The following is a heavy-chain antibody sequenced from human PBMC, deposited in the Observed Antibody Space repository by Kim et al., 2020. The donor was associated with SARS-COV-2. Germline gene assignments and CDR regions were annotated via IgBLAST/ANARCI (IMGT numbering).Heavy chain of an antibody. CDR2: ISSDGRYT. Sequence: GGSLRLSCAASGFSVSNYWINWVRHAPGKGLVWVSRISSDGRYTHYADSVKDRFTLSRDNAENTLFLQMNSLRAEDTAVYYCARGMFSSGFDVWGQGTTVTVSS. J-gene: IGHJ6*02. CDR1: GFSVSNYW. CDR3: ARGMFSSGFDV. D-gene: IGHD3-10*02. V-gene: IGHV3-74*01.